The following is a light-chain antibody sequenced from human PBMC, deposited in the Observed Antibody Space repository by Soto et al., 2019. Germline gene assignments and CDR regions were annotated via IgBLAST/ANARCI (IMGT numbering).Light chain of an antibody. CDR1: QSINSE. Sequence: EIVMTQSPATLSLSAGERAALSCRASQSINSELAWYQQKPGKPPRLLIYGASTRATGVPARFTGSESGSEFTLTISGLQSEDFAVYYCQQGNNWPLTFGRGTRLEI. V-gene: IGKV3-15*01. J-gene: IGKJ2*01. CDR3: QQGNNWPLT. CDR2: GAS.